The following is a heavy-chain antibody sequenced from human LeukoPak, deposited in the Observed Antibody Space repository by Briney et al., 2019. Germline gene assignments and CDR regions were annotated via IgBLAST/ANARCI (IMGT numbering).Heavy chain of an antibody. CDR2: IYSGGST. V-gene: IGHV3-66*01. D-gene: IGHD4-23*01. Sequence: GGSLRLSCAASGFTVSSNYMSWVRQAPGKGLEWVSVIYSGGSTYYADSVQGRFTISRDNSKNTLYLQMNSLRAEDTAVYYCARDSRVTRRLYWGQGTLVTVSS. CDR3: ARDSRVTRRLY. J-gene: IGHJ4*02. CDR1: GFTVSSNY.